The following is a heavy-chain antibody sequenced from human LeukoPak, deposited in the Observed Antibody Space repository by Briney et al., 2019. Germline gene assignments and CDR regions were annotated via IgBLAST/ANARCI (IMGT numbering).Heavy chain of an antibody. D-gene: IGHD3-16*01. CDR2: IGTNK. V-gene: IGHV3-33*08. CDR3: AKGDYGDY. CDR1: GFTFSSYG. Sequence: GTSLRLSCAASGFTFSSYGMHWVRQAPGKGLEWVTVIGTNKYYADSVKGRFTISRDNSKNTLYLQMNSLRAEDTAVYYCAKGDYGDYWGQGTLVTVSS. J-gene: IGHJ4*02.